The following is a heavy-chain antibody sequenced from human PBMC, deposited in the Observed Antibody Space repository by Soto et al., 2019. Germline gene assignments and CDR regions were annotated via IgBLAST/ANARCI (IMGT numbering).Heavy chain of an antibody. D-gene: IGHD1-26*01. CDR3: ARSDPLVGATGDV. CDR2: IYYSGST. J-gene: IGHJ6*02. CDR1: GGSISSYY. Sequence: QVQLQESGPGLVKPSETLSLTCTVSGGSISSYYWSWIRQPPGKGLEWIGYIYYSGSTNYNPSLKSRVTISVDTSKNQCSLKLSSVTAADTAVYYCARSDPLVGATGDVWGQGTTVTVSS. V-gene: IGHV4-59*08.